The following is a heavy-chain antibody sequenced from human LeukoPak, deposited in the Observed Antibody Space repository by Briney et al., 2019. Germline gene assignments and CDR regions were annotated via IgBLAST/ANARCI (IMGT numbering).Heavy chain of an antibody. Sequence: SETLSLTCAVYGGSFSSYYWSWIRQPPGKGLEWIGYIYCSGSTNYNPSLKSRVTISVDTSKNQFSLKLSSVTAADTAVYYCATATGYYDFWSGYYTGGFYYYYGMDVWGQGTTDTVSS. V-gene: IGHV4-59*08. D-gene: IGHD3-3*01. CDR2: IYCSGST. J-gene: IGHJ6*02. CDR1: GGSFSSYY. CDR3: ATATGYYDFWSGYYTGGFYYYYGMDV.